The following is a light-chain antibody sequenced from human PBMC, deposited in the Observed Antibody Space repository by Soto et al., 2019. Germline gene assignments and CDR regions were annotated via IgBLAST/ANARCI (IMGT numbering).Light chain of an antibody. J-gene: IGLJ1*01. CDR3: GSYTGSIYV. CDR1: SSDVGGYKF. Sequence: QSVLTQPASVSGSPGQSITISGTGTSSDVGGYKFVSWYQQHPGKAPKLMIYEVSNRPSGVSSRFSGSKSGNTASLTISGLQAEDEADYYCGSYTGSIYVFGPGTKLTVL. CDR2: EVS. V-gene: IGLV2-14*01.